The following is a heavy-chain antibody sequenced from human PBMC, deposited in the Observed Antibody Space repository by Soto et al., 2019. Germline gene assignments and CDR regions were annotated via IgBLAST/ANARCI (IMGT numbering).Heavy chain of an antibody. J-gene: IGHJ6*02. V-gene: IGHV3-48*02. CDR1: GFTFSSYS. Sequence: SGGSLRLSCAASGFTFSSYSMNWVRQAPGKGLEWVSYISSSSRTIYYSDSVKGRFTMSRDNAKNSLYLQMNSLRDEDTAVYYCASVRAIYGDYGVFSHYYGMDVWGQGTTVTVSS. CDR3: ASVRAIYGDYGVFSHYYGMDV. D-gene: IGHD4-17*01. CDR2: ISSSSRTI.